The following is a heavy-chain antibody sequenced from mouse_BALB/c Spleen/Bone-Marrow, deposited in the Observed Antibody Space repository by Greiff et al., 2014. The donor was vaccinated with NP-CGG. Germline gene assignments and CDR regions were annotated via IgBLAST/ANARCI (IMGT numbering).Heavy chain of an antibody. D-gene: IGHD2-10*02. CDR1: GFTFSSYG. J-gene: IGHJ2*01. V-gene: IGHV5-6*01. CDR2: ISSGGSYT. CDR3: ARQYGNYWDYFDY. Sequence: EVQRVESGGDLVKPGGSLKLSCAASGFTFSSYGMSWVRQTPDKRLEWVATISSGGSYTYYPDSVKGRFTISRDNAKNTLYLQMSSLKSEDTAMYYCARQYGNYWDYFDYWGQGTTLTVSS.